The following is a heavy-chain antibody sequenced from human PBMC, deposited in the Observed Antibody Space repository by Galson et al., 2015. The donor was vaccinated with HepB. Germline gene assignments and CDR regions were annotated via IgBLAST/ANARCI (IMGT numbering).Heavy chain of an antibody. CDR3: AKDQLASRPAAILYFDL. Sequence: CAISGDSVSSNSAAWNWIRQSPSRGLEWLGRTYYRSKWYNDYAVSVKSRITINPDTSKNQFSLQLNSVTPEDTAVYYCAKDQLASRPAAILYFDLWGRGTLVTVSS. CDR2: TYYRSKWYN. D-gene: IGHD2-2*01. J-gene: IGHJ2*01. V-gene: IGHV6-1*01. CDR1: GDSVSSNSAA.